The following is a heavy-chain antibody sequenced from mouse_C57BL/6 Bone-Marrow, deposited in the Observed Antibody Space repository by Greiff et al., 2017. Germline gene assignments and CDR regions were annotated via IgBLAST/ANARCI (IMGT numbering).Heavy chain of an antibody. V-gene: IGHV1-80*01. CDR1: GYAFSSYW. CDR3: ARLGGLHWYFDV. J-gene: IGHJ1*03. CDR2: IYPGDGDT. D-gene: IGHD4-1*01. Sequence: QVQLKQSGAELVKPGASVKISCKASGYAFSSYWMNWVKQRPGKGLEWIGQIYPGDGDTNYNGKFKGKATLTADKSSSTAYMQLSSLTSEDSAVYFCARLGGLHWYFDVWGTGTTVTVSS.